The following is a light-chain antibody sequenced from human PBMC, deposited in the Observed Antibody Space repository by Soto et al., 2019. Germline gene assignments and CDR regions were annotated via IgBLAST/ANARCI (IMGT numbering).Light chain of an antibody. Sequence: EIVMTQSPATLSVSPGERATPPCRASQSVSILLAWYQQKPGQAPRLLIYDASNRATGIPARFSGSGSGTDFTLTISSLEPEDFAVYYCQQRSNWPVTFGQGTRLEIK. CDR1: QSVSIL. J-gene: IGKJ5*01. V-gene: IGKV3-11*01. CDR2: DAS. CDR3: QQRSNWPVT.